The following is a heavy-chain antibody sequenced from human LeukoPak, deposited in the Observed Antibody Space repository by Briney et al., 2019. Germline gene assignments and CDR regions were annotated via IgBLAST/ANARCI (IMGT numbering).Heavy chain of an antibody. Sequence: GGSLRLSCTASGFTFGDYAMSWVRQAPGKGLEWVGFIRSKAYGGTTDSAASVKGRFTISRDDSKSIAYLQMNSLKTEDTAVYYCTRIVPAATWGQGTLVTVSS. CDR3: TRIVPAAT. V-gene: IGHV3-49*04. CDR2: IRSKAYGGTT. CDR1: GFTFGDYA. D-gene: IGHD2-2*01. J-gene: IGHJ5*02.